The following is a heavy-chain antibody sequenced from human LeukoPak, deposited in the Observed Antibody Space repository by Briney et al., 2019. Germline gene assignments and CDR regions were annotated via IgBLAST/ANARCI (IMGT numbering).Heavy chain of an antibody. CDR2: IYYSGST. CDR1: GGSISSSSYY. V-gene: IGHV4-39*01. J-gene: IGHJ4*02. CDR3: ARSLTYYDILTGYYNEGFDY. Sequence: SETLSLTCTVSGGSISSSSYYWGWIRQPPGKGLEWIGSIYYSGSTYYNPSLKSRVTISVDTSKDQFSLKLSSVTAADTAVYYCARSLTYYDILTGYYNEGFDYWGQGTLVTVSS. D-gene: IGHD3-9*01.